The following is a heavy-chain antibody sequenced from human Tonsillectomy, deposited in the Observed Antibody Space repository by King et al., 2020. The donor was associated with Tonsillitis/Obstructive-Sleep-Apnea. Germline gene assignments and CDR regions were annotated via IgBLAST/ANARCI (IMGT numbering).Heavy chain of an antibody. CDR3: ARTVWTTTSGPRYFYYYMDV. CDR1: RFTFSSYS. J-gene: IGHJ6*03. Sequence: VQLVESGGGLVQPGGSLRLSCAASRFTFSSYSINWVRQAPGKGLEWVSSISIGSSTIYYADSVKGRFTISRDNAKNSLYLQMNSLRHEDTAVYYCARTVWTTTSGPRYFYYYMDVWGKGTTVTVSS. V-gene: IGHV3-48*02. CDR2: ISIGSSTI. D-gene: IGHD3/OR15-3a*01.